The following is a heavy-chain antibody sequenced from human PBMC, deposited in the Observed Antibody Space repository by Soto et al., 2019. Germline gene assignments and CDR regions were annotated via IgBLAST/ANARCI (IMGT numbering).Heavy chain of an antibody. J-gene: IGHJ6*02. V-gene: IGHV3-23*01. CDR1: GFTFSSFA. D-gene: IGHD1-7*01. Sequence: GGSLRLSCAASGFTFSSFALNWVRQAPGKGLEWVSSISGSGDTTYYAVSVKGRFTISRDNSKNTLYLQMNSLRAEDTAVYYCAKREELYYHHGMDVWGQGTTVTVAS. CDR2: ISGSGDTT. CDR3: AKREELYYHHGMDV.